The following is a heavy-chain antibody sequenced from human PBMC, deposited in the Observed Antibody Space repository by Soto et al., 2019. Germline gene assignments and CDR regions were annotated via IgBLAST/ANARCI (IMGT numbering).Heavy chain of an antibody. CDR2: KKQDGSDK. J-gene: IGHJ3*02. Sequence: EVELVESGGGLVQPGGSLTLSCAASGFTFSNFWMNWVRQTPGKGLEWLANKKQDGSDKYYADSVRGRFTIFRDNNMKSLYLEMNILGAEDTALYYCARDNGADFWAAMERVYALDIWGQGTGVTVSS. CDR3: ARDNGADFWAAMERVYALDI. V-gene: IGHV3-7*03. CDR1: GFTFSNFW. D-gene: IGHD3-3*01.